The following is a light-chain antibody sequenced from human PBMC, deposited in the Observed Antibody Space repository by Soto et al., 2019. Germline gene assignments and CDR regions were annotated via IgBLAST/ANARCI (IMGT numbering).Light chain of an antibody. CDR2: EVN. CDR1: SSDVGDYNY. J-gene: IGLJ1*01. CDR3: SSFRAGNTYV. Sequence: QSALTQPASVSGSPGQSITISCTGTSSDVGDYNYVSWYQHHPGKAPKLLIYEVNNWPSGVSHRFSGSKSGNTASLTISGLQAEDESDYYCSSFRAGNTYVFGTGTKVTVL. V-gene: IGLV2-14*01.